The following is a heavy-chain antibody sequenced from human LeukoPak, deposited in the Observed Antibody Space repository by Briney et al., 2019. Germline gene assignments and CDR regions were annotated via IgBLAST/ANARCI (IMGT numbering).Heavy chain of an antibody. CDR2: IYTSGST. CDR3: ARAGNIAARPYSYYYYMDV. J-gene: IGHJ6*03. V-gene: IGHV4-4*07. D-gene: IGHD6-6*01. Sequence: PSETLSLTCTVSGGSISSYYWSWIRQPAGKGLEWIGRIYTSGSTNYNPSLKSRVAMSVDTSKNQFSLKLSSVTAADTAVYYCARAGNIAARPYSYYYYMDVWGKGTTVTVSS. CDR1: GGSISSYY.